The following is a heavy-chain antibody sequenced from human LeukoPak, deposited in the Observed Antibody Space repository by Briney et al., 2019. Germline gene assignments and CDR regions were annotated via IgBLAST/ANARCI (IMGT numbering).Heavy chain of an antibody. D-gene: IGHD3-16*02. CDR1: GGSISSSSYY. J-gene: IGHJ4*02. Sequence: SETLSLTCTVSGGSISSSSYYWGWIRQPPGKGLEWIGSIYYNGSTYYNPSLKSRVTISVDTSKNQFSLKLSSVTAADTAVYYCARPRHDYVWGSYRYYFDYWGQGTLVTVSS. V-gene: IGHV4-39*01. CDR3: ARPRHDYVWGSYRYYFDY. CDR2: IYYNGST.